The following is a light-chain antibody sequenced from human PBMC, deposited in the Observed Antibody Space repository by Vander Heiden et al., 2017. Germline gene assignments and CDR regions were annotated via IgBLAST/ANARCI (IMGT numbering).Light chain of an antibody. J-gene: IGLJ2*01. CDR3: QSHDDSLSGFVV. CDR1: SSNIGAPYD. CDR2: DNT. Sequence: QSVLTQPPSVSGAPGQRVTLPCTGTSSNIGAPYDVHWYQHLPGTAPKLLIYDNTHRPSGVPDRFSGSKSGTSASLAITGLQAEDEADYYCQSHDDSLSGFVVFGGGTKLTVL. V-gene: IGLV1-40*01.